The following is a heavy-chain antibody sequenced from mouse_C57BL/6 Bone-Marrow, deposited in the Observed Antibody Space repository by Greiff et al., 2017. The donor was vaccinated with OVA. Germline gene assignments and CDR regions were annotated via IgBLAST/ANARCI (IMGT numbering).Heavy chain of an antibody. Sequence: EVKLVESGGGLVQPGGSLKLSCAASGFTFSDYYMYWVRQTPEKRLEWVAYISNGGGSTYYPDTVKGRFTLSGDNAKNTLYLQMSRLKSEDTAMYYCARQLRPLYFDYWGQGTTLTVSA. J-gene: IGHJ2*01. CDR2: ISNGGGST. CDR1: GFTFSDYY. CDR3: ARQLRPLYFDY. V-gene: IGHV5-12*01. D-gene: IGHD3-2*02.